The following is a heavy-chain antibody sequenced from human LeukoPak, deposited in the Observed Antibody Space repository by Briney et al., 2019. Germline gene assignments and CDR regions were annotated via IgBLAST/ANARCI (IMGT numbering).Heavy chain of an antibody. CDR1: GFTFSSYW. D-gene: IGHD1-26*01. V-gene: IGHV3-74*01. Sequence: PGGSLRLSYAASGFTFSSYWMHWVRQAPGKGLVWVSRINSDGSSTSYADSVKGRFTISRDNAENTLYLQMNSLRAEDTAVYYCARRYSGSYSGVDYWGQGTLVTVSS. CDR2: INSDGSST. J-gene: IGHJ4*02. CDR3: ARRYSGSYSGVDY.